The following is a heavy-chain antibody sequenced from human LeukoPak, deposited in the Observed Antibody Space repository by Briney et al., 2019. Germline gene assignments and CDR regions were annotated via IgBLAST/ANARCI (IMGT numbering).Heavy chain of an antibody. CDR1: GLTFGDYA. V-gene: IGHV3-9*01. J-gene: IGHJ4*02. CDR3: VKVDSNSWYLGFDY. Sequence: PGRSLRLSCATSGLTFGDYAMHWVRLAPGKGLEWVSGISRNSDSVGYADSVKGRFTISRDNAKSSLSLQMNSLRPEDTAVYYCVKVDSNSWYLGFDYWGQGTLVTVSS. D-gene: IGHD6-13*01. CDR2: ISRNSDSV.